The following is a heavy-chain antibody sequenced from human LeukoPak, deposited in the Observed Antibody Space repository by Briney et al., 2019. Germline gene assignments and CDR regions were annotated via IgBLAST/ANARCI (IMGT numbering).Heavy chain of an antibody. Sequence: SETLSLTCTVSGGSISSYYWSWIRQPPWKGLEWIGYIYYSGSTNYNPSLKSRVTISVDTSKNQFSLKLSSVTAADTAVYYCARLRCGGDCYWGDFYFDYWGQGTLVTVSS. CDR1: GGSISSYY. CDR2: IYYSGST. D-gene: IGHD2-21*02. CDR3: ARLRCGGDCYWGDFYFDY. V-gene: IGHV4-59*08. J-gene: IGHJ4*02.